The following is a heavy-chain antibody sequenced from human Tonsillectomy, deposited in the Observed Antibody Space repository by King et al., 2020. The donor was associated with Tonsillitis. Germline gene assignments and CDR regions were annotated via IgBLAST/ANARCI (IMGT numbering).Heavy chain of an antibody. D-gene: IGHD6-19*01. CDR3: ARDSGYSSGWFLDY. CDR1: GFTFSSYS. V-gene: IGHV3-21*01. CDR2: ISSSLGYL. Sequence: VQLVESGGGLGKPGGSLRLSGATSGFTFSSYSMNLVRQAPGKGLEWVSSISSSLGYLYYPDYVKCQYTISRDNAKKSLYLQMNILRAEDTAVYYCARDSGYSSGWFLDYWGQGTLVTVSS. J-gene: IGHJ4*02.